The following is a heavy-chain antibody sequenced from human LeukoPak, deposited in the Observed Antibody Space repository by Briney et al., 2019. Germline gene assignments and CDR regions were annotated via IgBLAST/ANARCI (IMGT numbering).Heavy chain of an antibody. J-gene: IGHJ5*02. CDR2: MYHSGST. CDR1: GGSFSGYY. Sequence: SETLSLTCAVYGGSFSGYYWRWMRQPRGKGLEWIGEMYHSGSTNYNPSLKSRVTISVDTSKNQFSLTLSSVTAADTAVYYCARRDAYNRVVWFDPWGQGNLVTVSS. V-gene: IGHV4-34*01. CDR3: ARRDAYNRVVWFDP. D-gene: IGHD5-24*01.